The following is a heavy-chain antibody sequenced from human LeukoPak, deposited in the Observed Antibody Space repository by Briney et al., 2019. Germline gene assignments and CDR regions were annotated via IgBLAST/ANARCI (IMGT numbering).Heavy chain of an antibody. D-gene: IGHD4-17*01. Sequence: GGSLRLPCATSGFTFSDHYMDWVRQAPGKGLEWVGRSRNKGRGYTAEYAASVKGRFTISRDESKNSLYLQMNSLKTEDTAVYYCARDERVYGDYYYGMDVWGQGTTVTVSS. CDR3: ARDERVYGDYYYGMDV. J-gene: IGHJ6*02. V-gene: IGHV3-72*01. CDR1: GFTFSDHY. CDR2: SRNKGRGYTA.